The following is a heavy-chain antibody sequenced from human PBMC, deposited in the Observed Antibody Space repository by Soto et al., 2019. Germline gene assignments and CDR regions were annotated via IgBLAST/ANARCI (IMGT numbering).Heavy chain of an antibody. CDR1: GGSINNYY. Sequence: SETLSLTCTFSGGSINNYYWSWIRQPPGKGLEWIGYIYYSGRTSYNPSLKGRVTISVDTSKNQFSLKLSSVTAADTAVYYCKRSSRYSTDVWGQGITVTVSS. J-gene: IGHJ6*02. D-gene: IGHD6-19*01. V-gene: IGHV4-59*08. CDR3: KRSSRYSTDV. CDR2: IYYSGRT.